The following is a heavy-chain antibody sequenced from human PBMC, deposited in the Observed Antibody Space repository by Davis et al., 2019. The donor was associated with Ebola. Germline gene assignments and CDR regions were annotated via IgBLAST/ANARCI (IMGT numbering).Heavy chain of an antibody. V-gene: IGHV3-53*01. CDR2: IYSGGST. D-gene: IGHD6-13*01. J-gene: IGHJ2*01. CDR3: ARVIGQQDWYFDL. Sequence: PGGSLRLSCAASGFTVSSNYMSWVRQAPGKGLEWVSIIYSGGSTFYAGSVEGRFTISRDNSKDTLYLQMNSLRAEDTAVYYCARVIGQQDWYFDLWGRGTLVTVSS. CDR1: GFTVSSNY.